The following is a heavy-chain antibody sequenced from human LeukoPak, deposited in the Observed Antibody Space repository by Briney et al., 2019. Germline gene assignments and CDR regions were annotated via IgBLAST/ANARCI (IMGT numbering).Heavy chain of an antibody. Sequence: GWSLRLSCAASGFTFSSYGMHWVRQAPGKGLEWVAVISYDGSNKYYADSVRGRFTISRDNSKNTLYLQMNSLRAEDTAVYYCAKDTFDSSGTGGPYFDYWGQGTLVTVSS. D-gene: IGHD3-22*01. CDR2: ISYDGSNK. V-gene: IGHV3-30*18. CDR1: GFTFSSYG. J-gene: IGHJ4*02. CDR3: AKDTFDSSGTGGPYFDY.